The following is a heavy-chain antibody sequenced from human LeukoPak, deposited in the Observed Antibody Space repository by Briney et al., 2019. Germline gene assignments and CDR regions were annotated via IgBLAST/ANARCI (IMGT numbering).Heavy chain of an antibody. CDR3: TTENVVKLYGMANLGY. CDR1: GFTFLNGW. CDR2: IRSKTDGGTT. V-gene: IGHV3-15*01. J-gene: IGHJ4*02. D-gene: IGHD2-8*01. Sequence: GGSLRLSGATSGFTFLNGWLSWRRQAPGKGPEWVGSIRSKTDGGTTDYAPPVKGRFTISRDESENTLLLQMHSLKTEDTAVYYCTTENVVKLYGMANLGYWGQGTLVTVSS.